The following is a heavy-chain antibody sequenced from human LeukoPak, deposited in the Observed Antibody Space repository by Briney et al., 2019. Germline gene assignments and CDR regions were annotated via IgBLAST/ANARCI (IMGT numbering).Heavy chain of an antibody. Sequence: SETLSLTCTVSGGSISSGGYYWSWIRQPPGKGLEWIGYIYHSGSTYYNPSLKSRVTISVDRSKNQFSLKLSSVTAADTAVYYCARDGRDYVYWGQGTLVTVSS. CDR1: GGSISSGGYY. J-gene: IGHJ4*02. CDR2: IYHSGST. V-gene: IGHV4-30-2*01. CDR3: ARDGRDYVY. D-gene: IGHD4-17*01.